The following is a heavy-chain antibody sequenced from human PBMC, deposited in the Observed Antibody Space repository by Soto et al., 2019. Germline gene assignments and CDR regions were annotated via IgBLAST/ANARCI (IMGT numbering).Heavy chain of an antibody. Sequence: HPGGSLRHSCSAFKFPFSAYAMHWFRQAPGKGLEYVSGINNNGDTIYYADSAKGRFTISRDNAKNTLYLQISSLRAEDTAIYYCVKDANVRELGYWGQGTLVTVSS. CDR3: VKDANVRELGY. D-gene: IGHD1-26*01. CDR1: KFPFSAYA. CDR2: INNNGDTI. V-gene: IGHV3-64D*06. J-gene: IGHJ4*02.